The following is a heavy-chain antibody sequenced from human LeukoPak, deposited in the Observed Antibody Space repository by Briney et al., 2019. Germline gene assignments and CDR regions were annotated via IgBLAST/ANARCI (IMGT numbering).Heavy chain of an antibody. Sequence: SETLSLTCTVSGDSISSYYWSWIRQPVGKGLEWIGRIYASGSTNYNPSLKSRVTMSADTSQNQFSLKLSSVTAADTAVYYCARRINYGDYAFDYWGQGTLVTVSS. J-gene: IGHJ4*02. V-gene: IGHV4-4*07. CDR2: IYASGST. CDR3: ARRINYGDYAFDY. CDR1: GDSISSYY. D-gene: IGHD4-17*01.